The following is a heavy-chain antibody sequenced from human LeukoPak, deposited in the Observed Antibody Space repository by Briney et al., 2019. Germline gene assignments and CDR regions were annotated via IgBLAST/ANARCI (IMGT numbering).Heavy chain of an antibody. V-gene: IGHV1-2*06. J-gene: IGHJ3*02. Sequence: ASVKVSCKASGYTFTGYYIHWVRQAPGQGLEWMGRINPNSGGTNYAQKFQGRVTMTRDTSISTAYMDLSSLRSDDTAVYYCTREDDSSGYRPFDIWGQGTTVTVSS. CDR1: GYTFTGYY. D-gene: IGHD3-22*01. CDR3: TREDDSSGYRPFDI. CDR2: INPNSGGT.